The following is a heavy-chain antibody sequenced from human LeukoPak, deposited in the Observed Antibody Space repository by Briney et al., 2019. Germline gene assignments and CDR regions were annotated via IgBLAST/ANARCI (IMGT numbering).Heavy chain of an antibody. CDR2: IYHSGST. CDR3: ARVSRGYSYGYEVDY. V-gene: IGHV4-38-2*02. J-gene: IGHJ4*02. CDR1: GYSISSGYY. Sequence: SETLSLTCTVSGYSISSGYYWGWIRQPPGKGVEWIGSIYHSGSTYYNPSLKSRVTISVDTSKNQFSLKLSSVTAADTAVYYCARVSRGYSYGYEVDYWGQGTLVTVSS. D-gene: IGHD5-18*01.